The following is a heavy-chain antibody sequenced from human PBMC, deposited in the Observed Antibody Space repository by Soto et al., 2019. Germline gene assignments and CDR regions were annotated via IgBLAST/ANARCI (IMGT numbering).Heavy chain of an antibody. CDR1: PFTFRSYS. V-gene: IGHV3-30*09. CDR3: ARYCNGGAGYSASLDY. Sequence: QEQMVQSGGGVVQPGRSLRLSCAASPFTFRSYSMHWVRQAPGKGLEWVTSISYDGSKESYADSVKGRFAVSRDNSKNTLYLQMNSPRPEDTAVYYCARYCNGGAGYSASLDYWGQGTQVTVSS. CDR2: ISYDGSKE. D-gene: IGHD2-15*01. J-gene: IGHJ4*02.